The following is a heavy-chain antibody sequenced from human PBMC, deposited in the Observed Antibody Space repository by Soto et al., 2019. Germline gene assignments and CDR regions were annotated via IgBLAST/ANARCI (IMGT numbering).Heavy chain of an antibody. D-gene: IGHD3-10*01. CDR3: ALTYYGSGSYYNVRWFDP. V-gene: IGHV2-5*02. CDR2: IYWDDDK. Sequence: QITLKESGPTLVKPTQTLTLTCTFSGFSLSTSGVGVGWIRQPPGKALEWLALIYWDDDKRYSPSLKSRLTITKDTSKNPVVLTMTNMDPVDTATYYCALTYYGSGSYYNVRWFDPWGQGTRVTVSS. J-gene: IGHJ5*02. CDR1: GFSLSTSGVG.